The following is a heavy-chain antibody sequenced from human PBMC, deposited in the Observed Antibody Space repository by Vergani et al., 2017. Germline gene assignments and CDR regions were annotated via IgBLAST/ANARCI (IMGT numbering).Heavy chain of an antibody. V-gene: IGHV4-59*01. CDR2: IYYSGST. J-gene: IGHJ6*04. CDR3: ARGAHLGMDV. Sequence: QVQLQESGPGLVKPSETLSLTCTVSGGSISSYYWSWIRQPPGKGLEWIGYIYYSGSTNDNPSLKSRVTISVDTSKNQFSLKLSSVTAADTAVYYCARGAHLGMDVWGKGTTVTVSS. CDR1: GGSISSYY.